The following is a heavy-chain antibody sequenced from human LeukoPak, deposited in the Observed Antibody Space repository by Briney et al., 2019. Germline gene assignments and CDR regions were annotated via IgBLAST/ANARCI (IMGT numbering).Heavy chain of an antibody. D-gene: IGHD5-24*01. Sequence: PSETLSLTCTVSGGSISSYYWSWIRQPPGKGLEWIGYIYYSGSTNHNPSLKSRVTISVDTSKNQFSLKLSSVTAADTAVYYCAREGRWLDYYYYMDVWGKGTTVTVSS. V-gene: IGHV4-59*01. CDR2: IYYSGST. J-gene: IGHJ6*03. CDR1: GGSISSYY. CDR3: AREGRWLDYYYYMDV.